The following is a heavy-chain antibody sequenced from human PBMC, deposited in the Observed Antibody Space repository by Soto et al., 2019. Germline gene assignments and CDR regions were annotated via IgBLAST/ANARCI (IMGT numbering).Heavy chain of an antibody. CDR3: AIDLWLSGLLKVGATNWFDP. CDR1: GGSISSYY. D-gene: IGHD1-26*01. Sequence: PSETLSLTCTVSGGSISSYYWSWIRQPPGKGLEWIGYIYYSGSTNYNPSLKSRVTISVDTSKNQFSLKLSSVTAADTAVYYCAIDLWLSGLLKVGATNWFDPWGQGTLVTVSS. J-gene: IGHJ5*02. V-gene: IGHV4-59*01. CDR2: IYYSGST.